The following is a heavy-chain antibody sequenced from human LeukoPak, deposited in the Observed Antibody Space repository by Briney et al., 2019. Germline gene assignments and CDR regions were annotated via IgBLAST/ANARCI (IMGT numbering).Heavy chain of an antibody. Sequence: GGSLRLSCAASGFTFSSYGMHWVRQAPGKGLEWVAVISYDGSNKYYADSVKGRFTISRDNSKNTLYLQMNSLRAEDTAVYYCAKDQHSSGYYFDYWGQGTLVTVSS. CDR1: GFTFSSYG. J-gene: IGHJ4*02. CDR3: AKDQHSSGYYFDY. D-gene: IGHD3-22*01. CDR2: ISYDGSNK. V-gene: IGHV3-30*18.